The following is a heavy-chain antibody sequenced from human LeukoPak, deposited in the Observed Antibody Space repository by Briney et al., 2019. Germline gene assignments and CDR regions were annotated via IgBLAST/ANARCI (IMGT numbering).Heavy chain of an antibody. CDR2: IYYSGST. J-gene: IGHJ4*02. CDR3: AREGDGDYEIDY. V-gene: IGHV4-61*01. Sequence: SETLSLTCTVSGGPVSSGSYYWSWIRQPPGKGLEWIGYIYYSGSTNYNPSLKSRVTISVDTSKNQFSLKLSSVTAADTDVYYCAREGDGDYEIDYWGQGTLVTVSS. D-gene: IGHD4-17*01. CDR1: GGPVSSGSYY.